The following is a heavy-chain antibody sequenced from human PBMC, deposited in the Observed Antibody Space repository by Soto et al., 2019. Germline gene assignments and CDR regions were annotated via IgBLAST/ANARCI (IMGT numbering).Heavy chain of an antibody. J-gene: IGHJ4*02. CDR1: GYTFTGYY. V-gene: IGHV1-2*02. CDR3: ARGRTYDSSGYRGEFDY. Sequence: ASLKVSCQASGYTFTGYYMHWVRQAPGQGLEWMGWINPNSGGTNYAQKFQGRVTMTRDTSISTAYMELSRLRSDDTAVYYCARGRTYDSSGYRGEFDYWGQGTLVTVSS. D-gene: IGHD3-22*01. CDR2: INPNSGGT.